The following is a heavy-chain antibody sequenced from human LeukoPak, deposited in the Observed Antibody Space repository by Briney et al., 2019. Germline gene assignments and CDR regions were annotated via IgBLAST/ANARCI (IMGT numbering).Heavy chain of an antibody. J-gene: IGHJ4*02. V-gene: IGHV4-59*01. Sequence: SETLSLTCTVSGGSISSYYWSWIRQPPGKGLEWIGYIYYSGSTNYNPSLKSRVTISVDTSKNQFSLKLSSVTAADTAVYYCARVGYDYVWGSYRYTFDYRGQGTLVTVSS. D-gene: IGHD3-16*02. CDR3: ARVGYDYVWGSYRYTFDY. CDR1: GGSISSYY. CDR2: IYYSGST.